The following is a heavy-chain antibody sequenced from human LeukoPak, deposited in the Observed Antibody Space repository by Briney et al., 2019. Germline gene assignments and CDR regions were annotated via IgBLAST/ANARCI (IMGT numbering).Heavy chain of an antibody. CDR2: FDPEDGET. CDR1: RYTLTELS. Sequence: ASVKVSCKFSRYTLTELSMHWVRQAPGKGLEWMGGFDPEDGETIYAQKFQGRVTMTADTSTDTADMELSSLRSEDTAVYYCATRRYYDSSGYYSGVVEYWGQGTLVTVSS. CDR3: ATRRYYDSSGYYSGVVEY. J-gene: IGHJ4*02. V-gene: IGHV1-24*01. D-gene: IGHD3-22*01.